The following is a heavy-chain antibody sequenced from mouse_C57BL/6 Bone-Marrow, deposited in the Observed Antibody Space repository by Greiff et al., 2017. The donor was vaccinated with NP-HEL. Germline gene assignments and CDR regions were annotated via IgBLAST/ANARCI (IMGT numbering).Heavy chain of an antibody. D-gene: IGHD1-1*01. CDR2: INPNNGGT. V-gene: IGHV1-26*01. Sequence: EVQLQQSGPELVKPGASVKISCKASGYTFTDYYMNWVKQSHGKSLEWIGDINPNNGGTSYNQKFKGKATLTVDKSSSTAYMELRSLTSEDSAVYYCASPGSSLDYWGQGTTLTVSS. CDR3: ASPGSSLDY. CDR1: GYTFTDYY. J-gene: IGHJ2*01.